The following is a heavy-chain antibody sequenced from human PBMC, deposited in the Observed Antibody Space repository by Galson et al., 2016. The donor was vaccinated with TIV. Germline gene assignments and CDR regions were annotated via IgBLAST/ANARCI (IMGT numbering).Heavy chain of an antibody. D-gene: IGHD3-3*01. CDR3: ARQAGRGYGLDV. J-gene: IGHJ6*02. Sequence: QSGAEVKKPGEALEISCKGSGYPFSSWWIAWVRQMPGKGLEWMGKIDPDDSETRYSPSFQGQVTISVDKSTRTAFLQWRSLKASDTGMYYCARQAGRGYGLDVWGLGTTVIVS. CDR2: IDPDDSET. V-gene: IGHV5-51*01. CDR1: GYPFSSWW.